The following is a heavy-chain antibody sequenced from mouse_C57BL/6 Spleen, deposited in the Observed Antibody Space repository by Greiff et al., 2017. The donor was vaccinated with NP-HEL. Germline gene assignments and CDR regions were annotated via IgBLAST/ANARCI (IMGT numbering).Heavy chain of an antibody. J-gene: IGHJ4*01. CDR2: INPNNGGT. Sequence: EVQLQQSGPELVKPGASVKIPCKASGYTFTDYHMDWVKQSHGKSLEWIGDINPNNGGTIYNQKFKGKATLTVDKSSSTAYMELRSLTSGDPAVYYGARSYYDDEGIYYYAMDYWGQGTSVTVAS. CDR1: GYTFTDYH. D-gene: IGHD2-4*01. V-gene: IGHV1-18*01. CDR3: ARSYYDDEGIYYYAMDY.